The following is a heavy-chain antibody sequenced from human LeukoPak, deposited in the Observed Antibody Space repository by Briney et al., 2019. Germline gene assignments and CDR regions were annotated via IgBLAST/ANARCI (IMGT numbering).Heavy chain of an antibody. CDR3: ARVFNDFLFDY. D-gene: IGHD2-21*02. Sequence: GGSLRLSCAASGFTVSSNYMSWVRQAPGKGLEWVSVIYSGGSTYYADSVKGRFTISRDNSKNTLYLQMNSLRAEDTAVYYCARVFNDFLFDYWGQGTLVTVSS. CDR1: GFTVSSNY. CDR2: IYSGGST. J-gene: IGHJ4*02. V-gene: IGHV3-53*01.